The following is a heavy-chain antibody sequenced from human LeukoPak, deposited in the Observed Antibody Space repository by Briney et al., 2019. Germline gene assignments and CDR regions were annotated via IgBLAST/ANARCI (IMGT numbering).Heavy chain of an antibody. J-gene: IGHJ4*02. Sequence: GGSLRLSCAASGFTFSSYAMSWVRQAPGKGLEWVSAISGSGGSTYYADSVKGRFTISRDNSKNTLYLQMNSLRAEDTAVYYCAKAPVTTCSGAYCYPFDYWGQGTLVTVSS. CDR2: ISGSGGST. CDR1: GFTFSSYA. D-gene: IGHD2-15*01. CDR3: AKAPVTTCSGAYCYPFDY. V-gene: IGHV3-23*01.